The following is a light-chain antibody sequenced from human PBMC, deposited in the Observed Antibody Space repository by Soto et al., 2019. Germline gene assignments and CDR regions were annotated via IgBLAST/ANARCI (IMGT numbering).Light chain of an antibody. CDR2: SNT. V-gene: IGLV1-44*01. CDR1: SSNIGSNT. J-gene: IGLJ2*01. Sequence: QSALTQPPSASRTPGQRVTISCSGRSSNIGSNTVEWYQQLPGTAPKLLIYSNTQRPSGVPDRFSGSKSGTSASPAISGLQSEDEADYYCAAWDDSLNVVFGGGTKVTVL. CDR3: AAWDDSLNVV.